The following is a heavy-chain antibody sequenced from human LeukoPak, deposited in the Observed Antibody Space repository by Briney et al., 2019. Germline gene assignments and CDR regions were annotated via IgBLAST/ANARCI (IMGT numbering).Heavy chain of an antibody. Sequence: GGSLRLSCAASGFTFSSYSMNWVRQAPGKGLEWVSYISSSSSSIYYADSVKGRFTISRDNAKNSLYLQMNSLRAEDTAVYYCASGRGYDPFDYWGQGTLVTVSS. J-gene: IGHJ4*02. CDR2: ISSSSSSI. V-gene: IGHV3-48*04. CDR1: GFTFSSYS. CDR3: ASGRGYDPFDY. D-gene: IGHD5-12*01.